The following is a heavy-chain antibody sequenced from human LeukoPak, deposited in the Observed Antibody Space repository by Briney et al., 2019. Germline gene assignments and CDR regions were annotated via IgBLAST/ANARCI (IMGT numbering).Heavy chain of an antibody. CDR3: AKVIAAAGTY. J-gene: IGHJ4*02. CDR1: GFTFRRFA. CDR2: ISGIGGST. V-gene: IGHV3-23*01. D-gene: IGHD6-13*01. Sequence: GGSLRLSCAASGFTFRRFATRGVPQAPGRGLEWVSPISGIGGSTYYADSVKGRFTISRDNAKNSLYLQMNSLRAEDTALYYCAKVIAAAGTYWGQGTLVTVSS.